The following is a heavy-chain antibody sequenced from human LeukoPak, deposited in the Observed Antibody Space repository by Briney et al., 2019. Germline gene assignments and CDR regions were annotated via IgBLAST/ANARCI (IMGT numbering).Heavy chain of an antibody. V-gene: IGHV4-59*01. Sequence: SETLSLTCTVSGGSISSYYWSWIRQPPGKGLEWIGYTYYSGSTNYNPSLKSRVTISVDTSKNQFSLKLSSVAAADTAVYYCARGTKKFGYFDYWGQGTLVTVSS. CDR3: ARGTKKFGYFDY. CDR2: TYYSGST. CDR1: GGSISSYY. J-gene: IGHJ4*02. D-gene: IGHD3-10*01.